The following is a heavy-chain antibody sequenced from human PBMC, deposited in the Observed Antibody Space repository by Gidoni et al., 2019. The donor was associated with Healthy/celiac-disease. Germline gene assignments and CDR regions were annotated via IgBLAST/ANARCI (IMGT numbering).Heavy chain of an antibody. D-gene: IGHD6-19*01. Sequence: EVQLLESGGGLVQPGGSRRLSCAASGFTFRSYAMSWVRQAPGKGLELVSAISGSGGSTYYADSVKGRFTISRDNSKNTLYLQMNSLRAEDTAVYYCAKASVFGYSSGWWDHDAFDIWGQGTMVTVSS. V-gene: IGHV3-23*01. J-gene: IGHJ3*02. CDR3: AKASVFGYSSGWWDHDAFDI. CDR2: ISGSGGST. CDR1: GFTFRSYA.